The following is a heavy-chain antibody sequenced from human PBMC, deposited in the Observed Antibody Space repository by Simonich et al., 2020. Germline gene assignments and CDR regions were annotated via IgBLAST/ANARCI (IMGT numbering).Heavy chain of an antibody. CDR1: GYSISSGYY. J-gene: IGHJ4*02. V-gene: IGHV4-38-2*01. Sequence: QVHLQESGTGLVKPSETLSLTGAVSGYSISSGYYLGWIRKPPGKGLEWIGSIYHSGRTYYNPSLRRRVPRSVDTSKNQFSLKLSSVTAADPAVYYCARAHSRYCSGGSCYFDYWGQGTLVTVSS. D-gene: IGHD2-15*01. CDR2: IYHSGRT. CDR3: ARAHSRYCSGGSCYFDY.